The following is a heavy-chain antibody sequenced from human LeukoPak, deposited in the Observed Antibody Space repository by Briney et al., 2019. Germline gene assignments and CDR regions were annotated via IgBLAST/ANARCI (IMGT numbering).Heavy chain of an antibody. D-gene: IGHD3-10*01. J-gene: IGHJ4*02. CDR2: IIPILGIA. Sequence: SVKLSCKASGGIFSSYAISWVRHAPGQGLEWMGRIIPILGIANYAQKFQGRVTITADKSTSTAYMELSSLRSEDTAVYYCARAKSSGSYLFDYWGQGTLVTVSS. CDR1: GGIFSSYA. V-gene: IGHV1-69*04. CDR3: ARAKSSGSYLFDY.